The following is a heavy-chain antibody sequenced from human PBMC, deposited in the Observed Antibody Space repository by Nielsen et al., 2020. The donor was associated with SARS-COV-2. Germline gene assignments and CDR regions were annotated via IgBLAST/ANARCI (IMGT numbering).Heavy chain of an antibody. CDR1: GFTFDDSA. Sequence: SCAASGFTFDDSAMHWVRQAPGKGLEWVSGISWNSGSIGYAYSVKGRVTISRDNSKNTLYLKMNSLRAEDTAVYYCARVVSAYYGMDVWGQGTTVTVSS. J-gene: IGHJ6*02. CDR2: ISWNSGSI. V-gene: IGHV3-9*01. CDR3: ARVVSAYYGMDV.